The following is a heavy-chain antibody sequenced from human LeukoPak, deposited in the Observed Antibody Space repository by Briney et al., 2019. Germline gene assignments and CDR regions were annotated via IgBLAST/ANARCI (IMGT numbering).Heavy chain of an antibody. CDR1: GFTFSSYG. CDR2: ISSSSSYI. J-gene: IGHJ5*02. D-gene: IGHD2-2*01. V-gene: IGHV3-21*01. Sequence: GGSLRLSCAASGFTFSSYGMHWVRQAPGKGLEWVSSISSSSSYIYYADSVKGRFTISRDNAKNSLYLQMNSLRAEDTAVYYCARETSLTGNWFDPWGQGTLVTVSS. CDR3: ARETSLTGNWFDP.